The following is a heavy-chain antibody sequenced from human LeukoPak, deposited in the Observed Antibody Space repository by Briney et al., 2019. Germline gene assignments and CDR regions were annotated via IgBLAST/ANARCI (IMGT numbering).Heavy chain of an antibody. CDR2: IYTSGST. CDR3: ARGGSSGPDY. J-gene: IGHJ4*02. CDR1: GGSMISYY. V-gene: IGHV4-4*07. Sequence: SQTLSLTCTVSGGSMISYYWSWIRQPAGKGLEWIGRIYTSGSTNYNPSLKSRVSISVDKSKNQFSLRLSSVTAADTAVYYCARGGSSGPDYWGQGTLVTVSS. D-gene: IGHD6-19*01.